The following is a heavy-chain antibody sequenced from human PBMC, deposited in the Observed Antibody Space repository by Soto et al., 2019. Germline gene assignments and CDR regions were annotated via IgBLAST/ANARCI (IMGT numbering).Heavy chain of an antibody. Sequence: LRLSCSASGFTFNNYAIHWVRQAPGKGLQYVSTISNNGGNTFYADSVKGRFTISRDNSKNTLYLQMSSLRAEDTAVYYCVKDARHYGAENYFYGMDVWGQGTKVTVSS. V-gene: IGHV3-64D*06. D-gene: IGHD4-17*01. J-gene: IGHJ6*02. CDR1: GFTFNNYA. CDR3: VKDARHYGAENYFYGMDV. CDR2: ISNNGGNT.